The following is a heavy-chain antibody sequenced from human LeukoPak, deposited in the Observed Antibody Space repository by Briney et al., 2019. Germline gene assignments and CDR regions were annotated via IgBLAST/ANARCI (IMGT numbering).Heavy chain of an antibody. CDR1: GYTFTGYY. CDR3: ARDLDLVVVDLANAFDI. CDR2: MNPKSGGT. D-gene: IGHD2-15*01. Sequence: ASVKVSCKASGYTFTGYYVHWVRQAPGQGLEWMGWMNPKSGGTNYAQKLQGRVTMTTDTSTSTAYMELRSLRSDDTAVYYCARDLDLVVVDLANAFDIWGQGTMVTVSS. V-gene: IGHV1-2*02. J-gene: IGHJ3*02.